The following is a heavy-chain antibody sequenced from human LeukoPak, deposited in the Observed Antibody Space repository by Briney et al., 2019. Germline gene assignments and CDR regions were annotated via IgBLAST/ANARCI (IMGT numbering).Heavy chain of an antibody. V-gene: IGHV6-1*01. CDR1: RDSLSRKNAA. D-gene: IGHD6-19*01. J-gene: IGHJ4*02. CDR2: TYDRTKWYS. CDR3: ARDLGTTGWHTFDY. Sequence: QSLSLTCAVSRDSLSRKNAAWSWIRHSRSGGSGWLVRTYDRTKWYSDYAESKEGRMTTSQDTSKNKYSLHLNSVTPDDTAVYYCARDLGTTGWHTFDYWGQGTLVTVSS.